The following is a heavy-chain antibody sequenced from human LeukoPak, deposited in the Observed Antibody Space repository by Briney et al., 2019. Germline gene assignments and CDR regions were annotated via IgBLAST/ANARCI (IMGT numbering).Heavy chain of an antibody. CDR2: ITGSGGNT. Sequence: GGSLRLSCAASGFTFSTYAMSWVRQPPGKGLEWVSAITGSGGNTYYADSVKGRFTISRDNSKNTVYLQVNSLRAEDTAVYYCAKTSGWPYYVDYWGQGTLVTVSS. V-gene: IGHV3-23*01. D-gene: IGHD6-19*01. CDR1: GFTFSTYA. CDR3: AKTSGWPYYVDY. J-gene: IGHJ4*02.